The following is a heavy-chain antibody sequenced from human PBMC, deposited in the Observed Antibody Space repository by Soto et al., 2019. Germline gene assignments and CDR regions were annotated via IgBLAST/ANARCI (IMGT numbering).Heavy chain of an antibody. V-gene: IGHV3-15*07. D-gene: IGHD3-3*01. CDR3: TTGVRFLEWLPNTEYYYYGMDV. CDR1: GFTFSNAW. Sequence: GGSLRLSCAASGFTFSNAWMNWVRQAPGKGLEWVGRIKSKTDGGTTDYAAPVKGRFTISRDDSKNTLYLQMNSLKTEDTAVYYCTTGVRFLEWLPNTEYYYYGMDVWGQGTTVTVSS. CDR2: IKSKTDGGTT. J-gene: IGHJ6*02.